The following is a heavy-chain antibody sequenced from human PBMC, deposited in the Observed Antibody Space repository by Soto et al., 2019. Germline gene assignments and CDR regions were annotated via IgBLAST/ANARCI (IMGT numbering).Heavy chain of an antibody. V-gene: IGHV1-3*01. J-gene: IGHJ4*02. CDR1: GYTFTSYA. CDR3: AKHGSYSGNSPFDY. D-gene: IGHD4-4*01. CDR2: INAGNGNT. Sequence: ASVKVSCKASGYTFTSYAMHWVRQAPGQRLEWMGWINAGNGNTKYSQKFQGRVTITRDTSASTAYMELNNLRAEDTAVYYCAKHGSYSGNSPFDYWGQGTVVTVSS.